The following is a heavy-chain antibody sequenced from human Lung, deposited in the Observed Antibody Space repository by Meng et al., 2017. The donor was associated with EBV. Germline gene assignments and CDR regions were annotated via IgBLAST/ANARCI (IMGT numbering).Heavy chain of an antibody. J-gene: IGHJ4*02. CDR3: AREADGATFDY. CDR2: ISGYNGNT. V-gene: IGHV1-18*01. CDR1: GYTFPSYG. Sequence: QVQRVEAGAEVKKPGATVKVSCKASGYTFPSYGISWVRQAPGQGLEWMGWISGYNGNTNYAQKLQGRVTMTTDTFTSTAYMELRSLRSDDTAVYYCAREADGATFDYWGQGTLVTVSS. D-gene: IGHD1-26*01.